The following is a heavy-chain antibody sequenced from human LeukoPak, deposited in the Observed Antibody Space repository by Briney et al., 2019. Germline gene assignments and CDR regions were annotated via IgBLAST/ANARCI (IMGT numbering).Heavy chain of an antibody. J-gene: IGHJ4*02. CDR1: GFTFSSNP. D-gene: IGHD5-12*01. CDR2: ISGSGANT. V-gene: IGHV3-23*01. CDR3: ATTKPARRYFDY. Sequence: PGGSLRLSCAGSGFTFSSNPLSWVRQAPGKGLEWVSAISGSGANTYYGDFVRGRFTISRDNSKNTLYLQMNTLRADDTAVYYCATTKPARRYFDYWGQGILVTVSS.